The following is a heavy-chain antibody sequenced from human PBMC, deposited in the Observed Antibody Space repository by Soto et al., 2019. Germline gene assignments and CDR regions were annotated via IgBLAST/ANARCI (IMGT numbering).Heavy chain of an antibody. CDR2: ISTSGTT. CDR3: ARRPNYYYYGMDV. J-gene: IGHJ6*02. Sequence: PSETLSLTCTVSGASISSYFWTWIRQPAGKGLDWIGRISTSGTTNYNPSLKSRVTMSVDTSKNHFSLNLSSVTAADTAVYYCARRPNYYYYGMDVWGQGTTVTVSS. V-gene: IGHV4-4*07. CDR1: GASISSYF.